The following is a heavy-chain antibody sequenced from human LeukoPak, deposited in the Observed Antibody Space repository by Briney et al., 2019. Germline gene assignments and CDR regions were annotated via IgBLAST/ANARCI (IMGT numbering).Heavy chain of an antibody. CDR1: GYTLTELP. CDR3: ATGCSGGDCYSGYYYYMDV. D-gene: IGHD2-15*01. V-gene: IGHV1-24*01. J-gene: IGHJ6*03. CDR2: VDPEDGDT. Sequence: VASVKVSCKVSGYTLTELPIHWVQQAPGKGLEWMGRVDPEDGDTMYAEKFQGRVTITADTSTNTGYMELSSLRSEDTAVYYCATGCSGGDCYSGYYYYMDVWGKGTTVTVSS.